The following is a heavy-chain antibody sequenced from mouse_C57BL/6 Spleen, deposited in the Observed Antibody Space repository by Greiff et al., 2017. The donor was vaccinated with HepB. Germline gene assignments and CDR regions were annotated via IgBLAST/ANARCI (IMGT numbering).Heavy chain of an antibody. V-gene: IGHV1-63*01. J-gene: IGHJ3*01. Sequence: QVQLKESGAELVRPGTSVKMSCKASGYTFTNYWIGWAKQRPGHGLEWIGDIYPGGGYTNYNEKFKGKATLTADKSSSTAYMQFSSLTSEDSAIYYCARSGYYGSSYGWFAYWGQGTLVTVSA. CDR3: ARSGYYGSSYGWFAY. CDR2: IYPGGGYT. D-gene: IGHD1-1*01. CDR1: GYTFTNYW.